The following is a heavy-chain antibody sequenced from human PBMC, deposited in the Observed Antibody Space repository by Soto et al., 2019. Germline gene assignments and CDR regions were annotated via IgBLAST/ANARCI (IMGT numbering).Heavy chain of an antibody. V-gene: IGHV4-39*01. D-gene: IGHD3-10*01. CDR3: ARHVWLGEVDI. CDR2: IYHSGST. CDR1: GGSISSSSYY. J-gene: IGHJ3*02. Sequence: QLQLQESGPGLVKPSETLSLICTVSGGSISSSSYYWGWIRQSPGWGLEWIGSIYHSGSTSYNASLKSRVTMSVDTSKNQFSLKVNSVTAADTAVYYCARHVWLGEVDIGGQGTMVTVSA.